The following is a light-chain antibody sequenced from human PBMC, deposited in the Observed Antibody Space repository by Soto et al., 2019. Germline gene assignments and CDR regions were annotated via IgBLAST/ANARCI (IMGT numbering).Light chain of an antibody. V-gene: IGKV2-28*01. J-gene: IGKJ1*01. CDR1: QSLLHSNGYNY. CDR3: MQALQSPKT. Sequence: DIVLTQSPVSLPVTPGEPASISCRSSQSLLHSNGYNYLDWFLQKPGQSPQLLISLGSNRASGVPDRFSGNGSGTDFTLKISRVEAEDVGVYYCMQALQSPKTFGQGTKVEIK. CDR2: LGS.